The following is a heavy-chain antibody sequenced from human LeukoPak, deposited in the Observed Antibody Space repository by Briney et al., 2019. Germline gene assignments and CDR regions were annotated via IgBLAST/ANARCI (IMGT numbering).Heavy chain of an antibody. J-gene: IGHJ3*02. CDR1: GGSFSGYY. D-gene: IGHD3-16*02. Sequence: SETLSLTCAVYGGSFSGYYWSWIRQPPGKGLEWIGEINHSGSTNYNPSLKSRVTISVDTSKNQFSLKLSSVTAADTAVYYCARVRYDYVWGSYRYPAFDIWGQGTMVTVSS. CDR3: ARVRYDYVWGSYRYPAFDI. CDR2: INHSGST. V-gene: IGHV4-34*01.